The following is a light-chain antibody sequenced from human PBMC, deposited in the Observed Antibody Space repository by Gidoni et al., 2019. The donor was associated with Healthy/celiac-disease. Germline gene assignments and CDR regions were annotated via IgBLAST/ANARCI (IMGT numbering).Light chain of an antibody. V-gene: IGKV1-39*01. CDR1: QNISTY. CDR3: QQSYSTPET. Sequence: DIQMTQSPSSLSASVGDRVTITCRASQNISTYLNWYQQKPGKAPKFLIYAASSLQSGVPSRFSGSGSGTDFTLTISSVQPEDFATYYCQQSYSTPETFGQGTKVEIK. J-gene: IGKJ1*01. CDR2: AAS.